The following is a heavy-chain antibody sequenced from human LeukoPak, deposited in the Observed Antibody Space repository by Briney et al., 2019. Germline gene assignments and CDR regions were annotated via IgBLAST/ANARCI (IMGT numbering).Heavy chain of an antibody. D-gene: IGHD6-19*01. J-gene: IGHJ4*02. CDR2: IKSRNDGATA. CDR1: GFTFSNSW. CDR3: TTDPGIAVAGLTGH. Sequence: GGSLRLSCAASGFTFSNSWMTWVRQAPGKGLEWVGRIKSRNDGATADYAVPVKGRFTISRDDSKKTLYLQMNSLKTEDTAVYYCTTDPGIAVAGLTGHWGQGTLVTVSS. V-gene: IGHV3-15*01.